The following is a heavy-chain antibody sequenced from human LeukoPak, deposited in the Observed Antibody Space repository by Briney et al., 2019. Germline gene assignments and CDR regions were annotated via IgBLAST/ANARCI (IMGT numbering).Heavy chain of an antibody. D-gene: IGHD6-13*01. CDR1: GGTFSSYA. V-gene: IGHV1-69*13. CDR2: IIPIFGTA. J-gene: IGHJ4*02. CDR3: ARDRGSGYAPGYSSSWPPYNFDY. Sequence: SVKVSCKASGGTFSSYAISWVRQAPGQGLEWMGGIIPIFGTANYAQKFQGRVTITADESTSTAYMELSSLRSEDTAVYYCARDRGSGYAPGYSSSWPPYNFDYWGQGTLVTVSS.